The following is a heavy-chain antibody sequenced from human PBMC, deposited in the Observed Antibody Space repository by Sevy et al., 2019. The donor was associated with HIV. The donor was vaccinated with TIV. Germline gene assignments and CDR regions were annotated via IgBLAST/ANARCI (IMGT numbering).Heavy chain of an antibody. CDR1: GFTFSSYE. D-gene: IGHD6-13*01. Sequence: GGSLRLSCTASGFTFSSYEMNWVRQAPGKGLEWVSYITNSGSSIYYSDSVRGRFTVSRDNAKNSLYLQMKSLRAEDTALYFCARDSSARSDSGLSSSWVFAFDIWGQGTMVTVSS. CDR2: ITNSGSSI. CDR3: ARDSSARSDSGLSSSWVFAFDI. V-gene: IGHV3-48*03. J-gene: IGHJ3*02.